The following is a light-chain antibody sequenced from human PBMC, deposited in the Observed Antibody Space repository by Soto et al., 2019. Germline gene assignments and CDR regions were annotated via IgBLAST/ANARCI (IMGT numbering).Light chain of an antibody. CDR2: DAS. CDR3: QQYNSYSPTVQIT. Sequence: DIQMTQSPSTLSASVGDRVTITCRARQSISSWLAWYQQKPGKAPKLLIYDASSLESGVPSRFSGSGSGTEFTLTISSLQPDDFATYYCQQYNSYSPTVQITFGGGTKVDIK. J-gene: IGKJ4*01. CDR1: QSISSW. V-gene: IGKV1-5*01.